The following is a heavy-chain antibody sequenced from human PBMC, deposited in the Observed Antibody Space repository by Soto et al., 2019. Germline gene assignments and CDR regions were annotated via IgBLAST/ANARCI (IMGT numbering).Heavy chain of an antibody. J-gene: IGHJ6*03. D-gene: IGHD5-18*01. V-gene: IGHV4-59*01. Sequence: SETLSLTCIVSGDSIRDYYWNWIRQPPGKGLEWIGYIFYNGSTKYNPSLKSRVTISVDTSKNQFSLKLTSVTAADTAVYYCAREGYSYGPGYYYYYMDVWGKGTTVTVSS. CDR1: GDSIRDYY. CDR2: IFYNGST. CDR3: AREGYSYGPGYYYYYMDV.